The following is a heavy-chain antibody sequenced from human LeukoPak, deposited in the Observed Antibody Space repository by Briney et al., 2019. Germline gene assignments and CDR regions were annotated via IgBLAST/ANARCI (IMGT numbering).Heavy chain of an antibody. Sequence: PSETLSLTCIVSGGSINNYYWSWIRQPPGKGLEWVGEVSFRGSTNYNPSLTSRVTISVDTSKNQFSLKLSSVTAADTAVYYCARLGVPAAIMMGYYYMDVWGKGTTVTVSS. D-gene: IGHD2-2*01. CDR3: ARLGVPAAIMMGYYYMDV. CDR1: GGSINNYY. V-gene: IGHV4-59*08. CDR2: VSFRGST. J-gene: IGHJ6*03.